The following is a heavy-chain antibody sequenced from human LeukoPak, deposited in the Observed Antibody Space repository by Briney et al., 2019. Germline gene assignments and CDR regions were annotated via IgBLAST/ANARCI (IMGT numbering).Heavy chain of an antibody. J-gene: IGHJ6*03. V-gene: IGHV1-8*01. D-gene: IGHD3-10*01. Sequence: ASVKVSCKASGYTFTSYDINWVRQATGQGLEWMGWMNPNSGNTGYAQKFQGRVTVTRNTSISTAYMELSSLRSEDTAVYYCARGPYGSGSYYYYYYYMDVWGKGTTVTVSS. CDR2: MNPNSGNT. CDR3: ARGPYGSGSYYYYYYYMDV. CDR1: GYTFTSYD.